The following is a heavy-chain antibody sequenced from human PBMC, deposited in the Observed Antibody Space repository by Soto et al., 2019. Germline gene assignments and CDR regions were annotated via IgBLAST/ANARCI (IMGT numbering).Heavy chain of an antibody. J-gene: IGHJ6*02. D-gene: IGHD3-22*01. CDR3: AKYYYDSSGYYGMDV. V-gene: IGHV3-33*06. CDR2: IWYDGSNK. CDR1: GVTFSSYG. Sequence: LRLSCAASGVTFSSYGMHWVRQAPFKGLEWVAVIWYDGSNKYYADSVKGRFTISRDNSKNTLYLQMNSLRAEDTAVYYCAKYYYDSSGYYGMDVWGQGTTVTVSS.